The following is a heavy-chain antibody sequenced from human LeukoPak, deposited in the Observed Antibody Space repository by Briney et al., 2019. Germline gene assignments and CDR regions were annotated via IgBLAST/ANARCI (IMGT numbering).Heavy chain of an antibody. Sequence: ASVKVSCKASGYTFTSYYMHWVRQAPGQGLEWMGIINPSGGSTSYAQKFQGRVTMTRDTSTSTVYMELSSLRSEDTAVYYRARDTYYYDSRATPSAFDIWGQGTMVTVSS. D-gene: IGHD3-22*01. CDR2: INPSGGST. J-gene: IGHJ3*02. CDR3: ARDTYYYDSRATPSAFDI. CDR1: GYTFTSYY. V-gene: IGHV1-46*01.